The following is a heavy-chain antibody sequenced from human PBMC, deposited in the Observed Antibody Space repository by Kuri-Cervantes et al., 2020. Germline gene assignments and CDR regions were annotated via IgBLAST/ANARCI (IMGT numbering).Heavy chain of an antibody. CDR2: ISYDGSNK. J-gene: IGHJ6*02. V-gene: IGHV3-30-3*01. D-gene: IGHD4-11*01. CDR1: GFTFSSYA. Sequence: GGSLRLSCAASGFTFSSYAMHWVRQAPGKGLEWVAVISYDGSNKYYADSVKGRFTISRDNSKNTLYLQMNSLRAEDTAVYYCARDKRTTQRADYYYGMDVWGQGTTVTVSS. CDR3: ARDKRTTQRADYYYGMDV.